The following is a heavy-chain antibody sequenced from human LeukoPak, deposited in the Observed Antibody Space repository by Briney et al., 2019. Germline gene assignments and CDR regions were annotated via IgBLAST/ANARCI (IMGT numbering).Heavy chain of an antibody. CDR3: ARTHSDSGLSY. CDR2: ISACNGNT. J-gene: IGHJ4*02. CDR1: GYTFTSYG. Sequence: ASVKVSCKASGYTFTSYGISWVRQAPGQGLEWMGWISACNGNTNYAQKLQGRVTMTTDTSTSTVYMELSSLRSEDTAVYYCARTHSDSGLSYWGQGTLVTVSS. V-gene: IGHV1-18*01. D-gene: IGHD3-10*01.